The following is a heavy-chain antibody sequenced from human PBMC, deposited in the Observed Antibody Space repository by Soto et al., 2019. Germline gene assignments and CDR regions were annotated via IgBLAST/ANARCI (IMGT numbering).Heavy chain of an antibody. CDR2: IKQDGSER. D-gene: IGHD3-10*01. CDR1: GFTFSSYW. CDR3: ARDETYYYGSGPV. Sequence: EVQLVESGGGLVQPGGSLRLPCAASGFTFSSYWMSWVRQAPGKGLEWVANIKQDGSERYYVDSVKGRFTISRDNAKNSLYLQMNSLRAEDTAVYYCARDETYYYGSGPVGGPGTLVTVSS. V-gene: IGHV3-7*01. J-gene: IGHJ4*02.